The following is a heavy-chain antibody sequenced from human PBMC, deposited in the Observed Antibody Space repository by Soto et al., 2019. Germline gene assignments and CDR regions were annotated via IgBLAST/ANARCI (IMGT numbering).Heavy chain of an antibody. J-gene: IGHJ6*02. CDR1: GGSFSDYN. Sequence: SETLSLTCAVYGGSFSDYNWSWIRQPPGKGLEWIGEINHSGITKYTPSLKSRVTISVDTSKNQFSLKLSSVTAADTAIYYCARVMVAADTLYYYYYGMDVWGQGTTVT. V-gene: IGHV4-34*01. D-gene: IGHD6-13*01. CDR2: INHSGIT. CDR3: ARVMVAADTLYYYYYGMDV.